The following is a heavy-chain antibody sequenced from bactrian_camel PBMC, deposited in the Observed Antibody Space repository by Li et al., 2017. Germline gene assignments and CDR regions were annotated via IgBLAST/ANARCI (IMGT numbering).Heavy chain of an antibody. CDR2: TFTDGISA. J-gene: IGHJ6*01. Sequence: HVQLVESGGGLVQPGGSLRLSCAASGLTFSTYAMTWVRQAPGKGLEWVSSTFTDGISAYYRDSVKGRFTISLDSAKNTVYLQMDGLKTEDTAMYYCAAGRVYDPSACTPVTTVFGYWGQGTQVTVS. CDR1: GLTFSTYA. D-gene: IGHD4*01. CDR3: AAGRVYDPSACTPVTTVFGY. V-gene: IGHV3-2*01.